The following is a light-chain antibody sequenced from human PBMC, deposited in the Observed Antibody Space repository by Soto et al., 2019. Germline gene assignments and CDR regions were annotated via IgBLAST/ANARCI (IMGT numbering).Light chain of an antibody. CDR3: AAWDDSMKGPV. V-gene: IGLV1-44*01. J-gene: IGLJ3*02. CDR1: SANIGSHT. CDR2: GND. Sequence: QSVLTQPPSASGTPGQRVAISCSGSSANIGSHTVNWYQQLPGTAPKLLIFGNDQRPSGVPDRVSGSKSGTSASLAISGLQSEDEVDYYSAAWDDSMKGPVFGGGTKLTGL.